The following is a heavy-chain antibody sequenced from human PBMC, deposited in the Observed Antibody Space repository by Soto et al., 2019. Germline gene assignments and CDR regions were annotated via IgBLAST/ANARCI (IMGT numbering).Heavy chain of an antibody. Sequence: ESGGGLVKPGGSLRLSCAASGFTFSSYNMNWVRQAPGKGLEWVSSITSSSGYIFYADSVKGRFTISRDNAKNSLYLQMNSLRVEDTAVYYCARYSGTYRDYWGQGTLVTVSS. D-gene: IGHD1-26*01. CDR3: ARYSGTYRDY. J-gene: IGHJ4*02. CDR2: ITSSSGYI. CDR1: GFTFSSYN. V-gene: IGHV3-21*01.